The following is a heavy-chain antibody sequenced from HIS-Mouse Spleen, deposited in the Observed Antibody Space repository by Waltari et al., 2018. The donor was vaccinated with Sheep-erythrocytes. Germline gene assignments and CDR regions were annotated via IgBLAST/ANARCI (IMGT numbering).Heavy chain of an antibody. V-gene: IGHV4-38-2*02. CDR2: IYHSGST. D-gene: IGHD3-9*01. CDR1: GYSISSGYY. Sequence: QVQLQESGPGLVKPSETLSLTCTVSGYSISSGYYWGWIRQPPGKGLEWIGSIYHSGSTNANPSLKSRVTISVDTSKNQFSLKLSSVTAADTAVYYCARDLGYDILTGYYSDAFDIWGQGTMVTVSS. J-gene: IGHJ3*02. CDR3: ARDLGYDILTGYYSDAFDI.